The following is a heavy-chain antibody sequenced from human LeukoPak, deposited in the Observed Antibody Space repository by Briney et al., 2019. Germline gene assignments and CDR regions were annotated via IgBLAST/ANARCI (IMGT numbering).Heavy chain of an antibody. Sequence: GESLKISCKGSGYSFTSYWIGWVRPMPGKGLEWMGIIYPGDSDTRYSPSFQGQVTISADKSISTAYLQWSSLKASDTAMYYCARHRGPRSGSYYGPDYWGQGTLVTVSS. D-gene: IGHD3-10*01. CDR3: ARHRGPRSGSYYGPDY. CDR2: IYPGDSDT. CDR1: GYSFTSYW. J-gene: IGHJ4*02. V-gene: IGHV5-51*01.